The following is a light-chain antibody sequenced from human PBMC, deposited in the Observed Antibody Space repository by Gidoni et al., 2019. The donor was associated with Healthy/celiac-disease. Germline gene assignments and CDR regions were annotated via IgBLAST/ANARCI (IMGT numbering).Light chain of an antibody. CDR2: DAS. Sequence: DIQMTQSPSSLSASVGDRVTITCQASQDISNYLNWYQQKPGKAPKLLIYDASNLETGVPSRFSGSGSGTDFTFTISSLQPEDIATYYCQQYDNPLFTFXPXTKVDSK. CDR1: QDISNY. V-gene: IGKV1-33*01. J-gene: IGKJ3*01. CDR3: QQYDNPLFT.